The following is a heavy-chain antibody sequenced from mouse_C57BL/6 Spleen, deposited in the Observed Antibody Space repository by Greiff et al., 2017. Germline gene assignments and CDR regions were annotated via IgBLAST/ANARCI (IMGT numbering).Heavy chain of an antibody. Sequence: QVQLQQSGAELAKPGASVKLSCKASGYTFTSYWMHWVKQRPGQGLEWIGYINPSSGYTKYNQKFKDQATLTADKASSTAYMQLNSLTYDDSTVYYCTGWGNRSFCYFDYWGQGTTLTVSS. D-gene: IGHD2-1*01. CDR2: INPSSGYT. CDR1: GYTFTSYW. V-gene: IGHV1-7*01. J-gene: IGHJ2*01. CDR3: TGWGNRSFCYFDY.